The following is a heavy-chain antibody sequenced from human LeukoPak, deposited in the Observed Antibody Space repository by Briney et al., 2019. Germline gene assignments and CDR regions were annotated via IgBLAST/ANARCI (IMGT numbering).Heavy chain of an antibody. D-gene: IGHD1-26*01. V-gene: IGHV1-46*01. J-gene: IGHJ5*02. CDR2: INPGGSWT. CDR3: ARDNSVGDTAWWLDP. CDR1: GYTFTRHY. Sequence: ASVKASCKASGYTFTRHYMHWVRQAPGQGLEWMGVINPGGSWTSYAQKFQGRVTMTRDMSTSTDYMELSSLRSEDTAVYYCARDNSVGDTAWWLDPWGQGTLVTVSS.